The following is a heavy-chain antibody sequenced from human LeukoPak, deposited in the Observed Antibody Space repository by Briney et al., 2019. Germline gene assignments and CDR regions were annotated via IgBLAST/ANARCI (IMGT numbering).Heavy chain of an antibody. V-gene: IGHV1-18*01. CDR3: AKVAGGRMDY. J-gene: IGHJ4*02. CDR2: ISANTGKT. Sequence: ASVKVSCKASGYTFATYGFCWVRQAPGHGLEWMGWISANTGKTDYAQKFQGRVAMTTDTSTSTAYMELRSLRPNDTAVYFCAKVAGGRMDYWGQGTLVTVSS. D-gene: IGHD6-13*01. CDR1: GYTFATYG.